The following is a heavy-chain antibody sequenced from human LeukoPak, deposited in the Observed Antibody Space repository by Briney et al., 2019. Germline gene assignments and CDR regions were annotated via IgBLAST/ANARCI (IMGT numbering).Heavy chain of an antibody. CDR2: ISGSGGST. V-gene: IGHV3-23*01. Sequence: PGGSLRPSCAASGFTFSSYAMSWVRQAPGKGLEWVSAISGSGGSTYYADSVKGRFTISRDNSKNTLYLQMNSLRAEDTAVYCCAKDVGSSWYLAADYWGQGTLVTVSS. J-gene: IGHJ4*02. D-gene: IGHD6-13*01. CDR3: AKDVGSSWYLAADY. CDR1: GFTFSSYA.